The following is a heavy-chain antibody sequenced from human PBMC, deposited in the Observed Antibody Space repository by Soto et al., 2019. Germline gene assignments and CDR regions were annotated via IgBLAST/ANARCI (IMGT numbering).Heavy chain of an antibody. V-gene: IGHV1-69*01. Sequence: QVQLVQSGAEVKKPGSSVKVSCKASGGTFSSYAISWMRQAPGQGLEWMGGIIPIFGTANYAQKFQGRVTITADESTSTAYMELSSLRSEDTAVYYCARPAQGGYDYERDAFDIWGQGTMVTVSS. CDR3: ARPAQGGYDYERDAFDI. J-gene: IGHJ3*02. D-gene: IGHD5-12*01. CDR2: IIPIFGTA. CDR1: GGTFSSYA.